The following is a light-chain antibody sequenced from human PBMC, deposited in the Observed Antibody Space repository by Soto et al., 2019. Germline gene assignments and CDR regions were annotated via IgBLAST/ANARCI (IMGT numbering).Light chain of an antibody. J-gene: IGKJ3*01. CDR2: DAS. CDR1: QDISNY. CDR3: QQYDVLPLS. V-gene: IGKV1-33*01. Sequence: DIQMTQSPSSLSASVGDRATITCQASQDISNYLNWYQQKPGKAPELLIYDASNLETGVPSRFSASGSGTHFTFTINSLQTEDLATYYCQQYDVLPLSFGPGTKVDIK.